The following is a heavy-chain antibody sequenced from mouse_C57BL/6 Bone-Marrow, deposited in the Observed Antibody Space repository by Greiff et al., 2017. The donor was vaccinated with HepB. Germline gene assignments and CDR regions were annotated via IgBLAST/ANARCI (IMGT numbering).Heavy chain of an antibody. CDR2: IYPGDGDT. D-gene: IGHD1-1*01. Sequence: VQLQQSGPELVKPGASVKISCKASGYAFSSSWMNWVKQRPGKGLEWIGRIYPGDGDTNYNGKFKGKATLTADKSSSTAYMQLSSLTSEDSAVYFCARRRLLRFFYFYVWGTGTTVTVSS. CDR3: ARRRLLRFFYFYV. V-gene: IGHV1-82*01. J-gene: IGHJ1*03. CDR1: GYAFSSSW.